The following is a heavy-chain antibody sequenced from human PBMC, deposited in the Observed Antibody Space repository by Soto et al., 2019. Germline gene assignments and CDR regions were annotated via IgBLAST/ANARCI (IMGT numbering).Heavy chain of an antibody. D-gene: IGHD3-3*01. CDR1: GYTFTSYA. V-gene: IGHV1-3*01. CDR2: INAGNGNT. CDR3: ARDPALIYTIFPVVIPAVADYYYGMGV. J-gene: IGHJ6*04. Sequence: ASVKVSCKASGYTFTSYAMHWVRQAPGQRLEWMGWINAGNGNTKYSQKFQGRVTITRDTSASTAYMELSSLRSEDTAVYYCARDPALIYTIFPVVIPAVADYYYGMGVWGEGTTVTVSS.